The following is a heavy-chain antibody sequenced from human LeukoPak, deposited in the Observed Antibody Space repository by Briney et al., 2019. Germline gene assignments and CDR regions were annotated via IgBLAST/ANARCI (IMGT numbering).Heavy chain of an antibody. Sequence: GGSLRLSCAASGFTFSSYWMSWVRQAPGKGLEWVANIKQDGSEEYYVDSVKGRFTISRDNSKNTLYLQMNSLGAEDTAVYYCAKDTVKVTTIRRVPHYMDVWGKGTTVTISS. D-gene: IGHD5-12*01. CDR1: GFTFSSYW. CDR3: AKDTVKVTTIRRVPHYMDV. CDR2: IKQDGSEE. J-gene: IGHJ6*03. V-gene: IGHV3-7*01.